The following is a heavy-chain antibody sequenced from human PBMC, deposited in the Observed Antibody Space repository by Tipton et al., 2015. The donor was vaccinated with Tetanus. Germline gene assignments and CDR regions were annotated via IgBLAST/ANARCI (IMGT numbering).Heavy chain of an antibody. CDR2: IYYSGSN. Sequence: LRLSCTVSGGSISSGGYYWSWIRQHPGKGLEWIGDIYYSGSNYYNPSLKSLVTISVDTSKNQFSLKVNSVTDADTAVYYCARDQARGARGGNYFDYWGQGTLVIVPS. CDR1: GGSISSGGYY. D-gene: IGHD1-26*01. J-gene: IGHJ4*02. CDR3: ARDQARGARGGNYFDY. V-gene: IGHV4-31*01.